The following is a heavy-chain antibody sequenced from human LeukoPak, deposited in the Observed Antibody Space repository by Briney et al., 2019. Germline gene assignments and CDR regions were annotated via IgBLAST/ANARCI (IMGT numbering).Heavy chain of an antibody. D-gene: IGHD3-10*01. CDR1: GFTISNYA. J-gene: IGHJ6*02. V-gene: IGHV3-23*01. CDR2: ISGSGGST. Sequence: GGSLRLSCAASGFTISNYAMSWVRQAPGKGLEGVSVISGSGGSTYYADSVKGRFTISRDNSKDTLYLQMNSLRAEDTAVYYCAKDLGYGSGDFYYYGLDVWGQGTTVTVSS. CDR3: AKDLGYGSGDFYYYGLDV.